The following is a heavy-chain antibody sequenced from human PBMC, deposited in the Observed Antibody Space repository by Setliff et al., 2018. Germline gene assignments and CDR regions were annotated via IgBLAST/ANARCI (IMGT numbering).Heavy chain of an antibody. CDR3: ATLRTSTHFDY. D-gene: IGHD1-1*01. Sequence: PSETLSLTCTVSGGSISSGGYYWSWIRQHPGKGPEWIGYIYYSGSTYYNPSLKSRVTISVDTSENQFSLKLSSVTAADTAVYYCATLRTSTHFDYWGQGTPVTVSS. CDR2: IYYSGST. V-gene: IGHV4-31*03. J-gene: IGHJ4*02. CDR1: GGSISSGGYY.